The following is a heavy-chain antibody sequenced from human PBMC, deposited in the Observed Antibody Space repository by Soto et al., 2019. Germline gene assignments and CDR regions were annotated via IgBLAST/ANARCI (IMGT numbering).Heavy chain of an antibody. CDR2: ISGNSEIT. CDR1: GFTFSTYA. J-gene: IGHJ6*02. V-gene: IGHV3-23*01. D-gene: IGHD3-10*01. Sequence: EEQLLESGGGLIHPGGSLRLSCATSGFTFSTYAISWVRQAPGKGLEWVSTISGNSEITYYADSVKGRFTISKDSSTNTVYLQMSSLRAENTAAYYCAKDTYSGSGNYRYYYFYHGMDVWGQGTTVTVSS. CDR3: AKDTYSGSGNYRYYYFYHGMDV.